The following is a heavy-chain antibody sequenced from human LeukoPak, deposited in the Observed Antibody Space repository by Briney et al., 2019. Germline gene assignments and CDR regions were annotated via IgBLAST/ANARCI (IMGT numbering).Heavy chain of an antibody. J-gene: IGHJ4*02. D-gene: IGHD2-15*01. Sequence: GGSLRLSCAASGFVFSSFGMHWVRQAPGKGPGWVATISKDGSNKYYGDSVKGRFTISRDNSKNTLYLQMDSLRGEDTAAYYCAKEEDGYWGQGTLVTVSS. CDR3: AKEEDGY. CDR1: GFVFSSFG. CDR2: ISKDGSNK. V-gene: IGHV3-30*18.